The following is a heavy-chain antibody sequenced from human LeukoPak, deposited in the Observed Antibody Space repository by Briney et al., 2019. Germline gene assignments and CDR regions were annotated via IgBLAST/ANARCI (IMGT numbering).Heavy chain of an antibody. V-gene: IGHV3-23*01. CDR3: AKVGVVAAATFDY. D-gene: IGHD6-13*01. J-gene: IGHJ4*02. CDR1: GFTFSSYA. CDR2: MSGSGGAT. Sequence: GGSLRLSCAASGFTFSSYAMSWVRQAPGKGLEWVSTMSGSGGATYYADSVKGRFTISRDNSKNTLYLQMNSLRAEDTAVYYCAKVGVVAAATFDYWGQGTLVTVSS.